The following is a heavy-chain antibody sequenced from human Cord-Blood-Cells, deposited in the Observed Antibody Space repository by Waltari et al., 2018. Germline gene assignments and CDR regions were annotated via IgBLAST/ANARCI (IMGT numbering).Heavy chain of an antibody. CDR2: INSDGSST. D-gene: IGHD1-26*01. V-gene: IGHV3-74*01. J-gene: IGHJ4*02. Sequence: EVQLVESGGGFVQPGGSLSLSCAASGFTFSSYWMHWVRQAPGKGLVWVSRINSDGSSTSYADSVKGRFTISRDNAKNTLYLQMNSLRAEDTAVYYCARPRRYSGSYYFDYWGQGTLVTVSS. CDR3: ARPRRYSGSYYFDY. CDR1: GFTFSSYW.